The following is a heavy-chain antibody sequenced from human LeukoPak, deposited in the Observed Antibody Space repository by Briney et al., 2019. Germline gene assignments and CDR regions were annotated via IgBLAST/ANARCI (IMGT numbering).Heavy chain of an antibody. J-gene: IGHJ3*02. Sequence: SETLSLTCTVSGGSISSYYWSWIRQPPGKGLEWIGYIYYSGSTNYNPSLKSRVTISVDRSKNQFSLKLSSVTAADTAVYYCARDRHDAFDIWGQGTMVTVSS. V-gene: IGHV4-59*01. CDR3: ARDRHDAFDI. CDR2: IYYSGST. CDR1: GGSISSYY.